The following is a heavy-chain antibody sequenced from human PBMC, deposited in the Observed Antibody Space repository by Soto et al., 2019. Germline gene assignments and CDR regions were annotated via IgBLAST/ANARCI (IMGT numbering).Heavy chain of an antibody. J-gene: IGHJ6*02. Sequence: SVKVSCKTSGFTFRSSAVQWVRQARGQRXEWIGWLVVGTGNTNYAQKFQQRVTISSDRSTNTVSMELSSLTSEDTAVYYCATGAYCSGGSCSDYYYYYYGMDLWGQGTTVTVSS. D-gene: IGHD2-15*01. V-gene: IGHV1-58*01. CDR3: ATGAYCSGGSCSDYYYYYYGMDL. CDR1: GFTFRSSA. CDR2: LVVGTGNT.